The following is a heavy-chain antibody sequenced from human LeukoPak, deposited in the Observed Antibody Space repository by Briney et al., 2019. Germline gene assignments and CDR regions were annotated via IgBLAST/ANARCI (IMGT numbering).Heavy chain of an antibody. D-gene: IGHD3-10*01. V-gene: IGHV1-69*06. Sequence: ASVKVSCKASGGTFTHFVVSWLRQAPGQGLEWMGGIAPISGTPVYAQKFQDRVNITADTSTNTAYMEMSSLTSEDTAMYYCAREGEYYAESGNLIDAADVWGQGTMVIVSA. CDR1: GGTFTHFV. CDR3: AREGEYYAESGNLIDAADV. CDR2: IAPISGTP. J-gene: IGHJ3*01.